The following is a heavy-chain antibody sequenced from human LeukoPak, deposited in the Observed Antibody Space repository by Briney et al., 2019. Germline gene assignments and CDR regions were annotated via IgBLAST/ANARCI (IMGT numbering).Heavy chain of an antibody. V-gene: IGHV3-30*18. CDR1: GFTFSSYG. Sequence: GGSLRLSCAASGFTFSSYGMHWVRQAPGKVLEWVAVISYDGSNKYYADSVKGRFTISRDNSKNTLYLQMNSLRAEDTAVYYCAKDQDDYVWGSLDYWGQGTLVTVSS. J-gene: IGHJ4*02. CDR2: ISYDGSNK. CDR3: AKDQDDYVWGSLDY. D-gene: IGHD3-16*01.